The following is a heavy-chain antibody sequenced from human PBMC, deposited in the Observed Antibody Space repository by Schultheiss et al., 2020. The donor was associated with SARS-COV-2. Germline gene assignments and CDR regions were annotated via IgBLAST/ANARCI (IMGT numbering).Heavy chain of an antibody. CDR2: ISWNSGSI. CDR3: AREGGVKESSGYYSPHYYYYYGMDV. D-gene: IGHD3-22*01. CDR1: GFTFSSYS. Sequence: GGSLRLSCAASGFTFSSYSMNWVRQAPGKGLEWVSGISWNSGSIGYADSVKGRFTISRDNAKNSLYLQMNSLRAEDTAVYYCAREGGVKESSGYYSPHYYYYYGMDVWGQGTTVTVSS. V-gene: IGHV3-48*04. J-gene: IGHJ6*02.